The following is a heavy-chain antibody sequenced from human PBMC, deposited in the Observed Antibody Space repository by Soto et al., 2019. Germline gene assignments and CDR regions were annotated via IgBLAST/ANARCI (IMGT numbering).Heavy chain of an antibody. D-gene: IGHD2-15*01. CDR1: GGSISSYY. J-gene: IGHJ4*02. CDR2: IYYSGST. V-gene: IGHV4-59*08. CDR3: ARHGKADTGSPGFLDY. Sequence: SETLSLTCTVSGGSISSYYWSWIRQPPGKGLEWIGYIYYSGSTNYNPSLKSRVTISADTSKNQFSLKLSSVTAADTAVYYCARHGKADTGSPGFLDYWGQGTLVTVS.